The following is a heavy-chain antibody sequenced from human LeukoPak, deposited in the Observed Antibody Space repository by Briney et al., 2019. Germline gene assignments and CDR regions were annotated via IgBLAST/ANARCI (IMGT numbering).Heavy chain of an antibody. V-gene: IGHV1-3*01. J-gene: IGHJ4*01. CDR3: ASTPYSSPLGYFDY. CDR2: INAGNGKT. CDR1: GYTLTSYA. Sequence: ASVKDSCKASGYTLTSYAMHSVRPAPGQRVEWMGWINAGNGKTKYSQKFQGRVTITRDTSASTAYRELSSPRSEDTAVYYWASTPYSSPLGYFDYWGQGTLVTVSS. D-gene: IGHD6-13*01.